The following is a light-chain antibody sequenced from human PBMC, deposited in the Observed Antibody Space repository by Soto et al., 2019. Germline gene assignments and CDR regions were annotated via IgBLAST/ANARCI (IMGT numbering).Light chain of an antibody. CDR2: GAS. Sequence: DIQMTQTPSSLSASIGDRVAITCRASQSISTSLNWYQQKPGEAPKLLMYGASSLQSGVPSRFSGSGSGTDFTLTISSLQVEDFATYFCQQSYSIPVTFGGGTTVDFK. CDR3: QQSYSIPVT. J-gene: IGKJ4*01. V-gene: IGKV1-39*01. CDR1: QSISTS.